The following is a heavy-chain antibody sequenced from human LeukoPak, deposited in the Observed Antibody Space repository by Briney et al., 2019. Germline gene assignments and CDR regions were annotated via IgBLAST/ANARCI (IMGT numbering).Heavy chain of an antibody. CDR1: ADSITISDYY. D-gene: IGHD3-3*01. CDR2: IYYTGST. CDR3: ARVAPSTTFGAVTHRIFDY. Sequence: SETLSLTCTVSADSITISDYYWAWIRQPPGKGLDWIGSIYYTGSTYYSPSLKSRVTISVDTSKNQFSLRVTSVTAADTAIYYCARVAPSTTFGAVTHRIFDYWGQGTLVTVSS. V-gene: IGHV4-39*07. J-gene: IGHJ4*02.